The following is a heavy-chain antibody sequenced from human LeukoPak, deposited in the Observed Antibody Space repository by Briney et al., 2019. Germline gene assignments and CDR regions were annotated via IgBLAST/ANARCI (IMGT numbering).Heavy chain of an antibody. CDR3: ARDFYGSGENAFDI. J-gene: IGHJ3*02. Sequence: GGSLRLSCAASGFTFSSYAMHWVRQAPGKGLEWVAVISYDGSNKYYADSVKGRFTISRDNAKNSLYLQMNSLRAEDTAVYYCARDFYGSGENAFDIWGQGTMVTVSS. CDR1: GFTFSSYA. V-gene: IGHV3-30-3*01. CDR2: ISYDGSNK. D-gene: IGHD3-10*01.